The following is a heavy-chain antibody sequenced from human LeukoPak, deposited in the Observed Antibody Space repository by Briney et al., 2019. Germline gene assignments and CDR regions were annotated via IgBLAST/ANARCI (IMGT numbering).Heavy chain of an antibody. D-gene: IGHD3-10*01. CDR2: ISGSGGST. J-gene: IGHJ4*02. Sequence: GGSLRLSCAAPGFTFSHYGMTWVRQAPGKGLEWVSAISGSGGSTYYADSVKGRFTISRDNSKNTLYLQMNSLRAEDTAVYYCAKPWITMVRGVMYDFDYWGQGTLVTVSS. V-gene: IGHV3-23*01. CDR1: GFTFSHYG. CDR3: AKPWITMVRGVMYDFDY.